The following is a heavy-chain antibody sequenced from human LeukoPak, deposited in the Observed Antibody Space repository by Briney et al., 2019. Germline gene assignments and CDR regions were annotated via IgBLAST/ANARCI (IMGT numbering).Heavy chain of an antibody. D-gene: IGHD1-14*01. V-gene: IGHV3-30*12. CDR1: GFAFNTYG. CDR2: DSFNGRVQ. Sequence: PGGSLRLSCAASGFAFNTYGMQWVRQAPGMGLERVAVDSFNGRVQYYADSVRGRFTISRDNSKNTLFLQVNSLRAEDTAAYYCAKVRTYFYHGLDVWGQGTTVTVSS. CDR3: AKVRTYFYHGLDV. J-gene: IGHJ6*02.